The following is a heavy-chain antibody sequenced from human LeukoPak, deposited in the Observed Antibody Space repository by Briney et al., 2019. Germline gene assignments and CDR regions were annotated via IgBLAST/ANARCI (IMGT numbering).Heavy chain of an antibody. CDR1: GLTFSDYS. CDR2: ISAGGGST. J-gene: IGHJ4*02. D-gene: IGHD3-22*01. Sequence: GGSLRLSCAASGLTFSDYSMTWVRQAPGKGLFWVSGISAGGGSTYYADSVKGRFSISRDNSRNTLYLQMNSLRAEDTAVYYCARKYHYDSSGYYWAFGYWGQGTLVTVSS. CDR3: ARKYHYDSSGYYWAFGY. V-gene: IGHV3-23*01.